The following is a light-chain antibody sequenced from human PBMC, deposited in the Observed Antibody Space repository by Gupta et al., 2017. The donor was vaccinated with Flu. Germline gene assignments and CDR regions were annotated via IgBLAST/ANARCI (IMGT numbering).Light chain of an antibody. CDR1: NIGSKS. J-gene: IGLJ1*01. CDR2: DDS. V-gene: IGLV3-21*02. Sequence: SYVLAQPPWVEVAPGQTARISCGGNNIGSKSVHWYQQKPGQAPVLGVYDDSDRPSGIPERFSGSNSGNSDTLTISRVDAGDESDYDWQVWDVTSDHYEVFGAGTKVTVL. CDR3: QVWDVTSDHYEV.